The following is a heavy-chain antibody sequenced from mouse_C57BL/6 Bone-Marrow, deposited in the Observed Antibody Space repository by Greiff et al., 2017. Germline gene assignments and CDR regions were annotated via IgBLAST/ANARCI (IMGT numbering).Heavy chain of an antibody. CDR2: ISSGGSYT. J-gene: IGHJ2*01. D-gene: IGHD2-10*02. CDR3: ARQGYEYLDY. CDR1: GFNFSSYG. V-gene: IGHV5-6*01. Sequence: EVMLVESGGDLVKPGGSLKLSCAASGFNFSSYGMSWVRQTPDKRLEWVATISSGGSYTYYPDSVKGRFTIARDNAKNTLYLQMSSLKSEDTAMYYCARQGYEYLDYRGQGTTLTVSS.